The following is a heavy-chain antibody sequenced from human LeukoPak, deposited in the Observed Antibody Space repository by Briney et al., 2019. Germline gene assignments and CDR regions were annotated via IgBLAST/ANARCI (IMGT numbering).Heavy chain of an antibody. CDR3: ARSRTGTTRFLDY. D-gene: IGHD1-1*01. CDR2: IYYSGST. CDR1: GGSISSSSYY. Sequence: SETLSLTCTVSGGSISSSSYYWGWIRQPPGKGLEWIGSIYYSGSTYYNPSLKSRVTISVDTSKNQFSPKLSSVTAADTAVYYCARSRTGTTRFLDYWGQGTLATVSS. J-gene: IGHJ4*02. V-gene: IGHV4-39*01.